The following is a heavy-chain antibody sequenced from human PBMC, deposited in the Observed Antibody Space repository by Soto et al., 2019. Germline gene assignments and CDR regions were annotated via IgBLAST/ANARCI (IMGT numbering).Heavy chain of an antibody. J-gene: IGHJ4*02. CDR1: GYTFTSYY. Sequence: QVQLVQSGAEVKKPGASVKVSCKASGYTFTSYYIHWERQAPGQGLEWMGIVNPIGGSTYYAQKFQGRVTMTSDTSTSTAYMELSGLRFEDTAVYYCAIASGDGMFYWVQGTLVTVSS. CDR3: AIASGDGMFY. CDR2: VNPIGGST. D-gene: IGHD7-27*01. V-gene: IGHV1-46*01.